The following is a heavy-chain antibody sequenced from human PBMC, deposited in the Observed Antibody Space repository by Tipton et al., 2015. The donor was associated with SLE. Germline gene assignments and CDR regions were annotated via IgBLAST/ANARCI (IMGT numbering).Heavy chain of an antibody. CDR2: VYHSGST. CDR3: ARGAKERITLVRVRPYYFDY. Sequence: TLSLTCVVSGYSISSAYSWGWIRQPPGKGLEGIGTVYHSGSTHYNPSLKSRVTISVDTSKNQLSLKLTSVTAADTSVYYCARGAKERITLVRVRPYYFDYWGQGSLVTVSS. D-gene: IGHD3-10*01. V-gene: IGHV4-38-2*01. CDR1: GYSISSAYS. J-gene: IGHJ4*01.